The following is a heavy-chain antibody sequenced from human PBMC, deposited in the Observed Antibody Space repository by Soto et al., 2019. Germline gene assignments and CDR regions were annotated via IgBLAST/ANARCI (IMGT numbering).Heavy chain of an antibody. CDR3: ARELRYSRSSDGDYYYYGMDV. CDR1: GGTFSSYA. CDR2: IIPIFGTA. V-gene: IGHV1-69*01. Sequence: QVQLVQSGAEVKKPGSSVKVSCKASGGTFSSYAISWVRQAPGQGLEWMGGIIPIFGTANYAQKFQGRVTITADESTRTAYMELSSLRSEDTAVYYCARELRYSRSSDGDYYYYGMDVWGQGTTFKVSS. J-gene: IGHJ6*02. D-gene: IGHD6-6*01.